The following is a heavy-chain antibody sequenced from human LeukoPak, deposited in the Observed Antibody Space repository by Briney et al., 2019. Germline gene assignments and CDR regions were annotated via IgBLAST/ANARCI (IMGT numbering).Heavy chain of an antibody. Sequence: SQTLSLTCAVSGGSISSGGYSWSWIRQPPGKGLEWIGYIYHSGSTYYNPSLKSRVTISVDRSKNQFSLKLSSVTAADTVVYYCARAGQYSSSWYPLDYWGQGTLVTVSS. D-gene: IGHD6-13*01. CDR1: GGSISSGGYS. CDR3: ARAGQYSSSWYPLDY. J-gene: IGHJ4*02. CDR2: IYHSGST. V-gene: IGHV4-30-2*01.